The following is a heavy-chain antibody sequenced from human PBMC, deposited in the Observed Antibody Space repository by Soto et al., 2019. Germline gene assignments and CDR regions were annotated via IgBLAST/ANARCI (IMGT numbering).Heavy chain of an antibody. J-gene: IGHJ3*01. D-gene: IGHD3-10*01. V-gene: IGHV5-51*01. CDR3: ARLPGVRGVFDGFNV. CDR2: IYPGDSDT. CDR1: GYSFADYW. Sequence: PLGSLKISSKGSGYSFADYWIGWVRQMPGKGLDWMGVIYPGDSDTRYSPSLHGQVTISADKSISTAYLQWSSLKASETAMYFCARLPGVRGVFDGFNVWGQVTMGTVSS.